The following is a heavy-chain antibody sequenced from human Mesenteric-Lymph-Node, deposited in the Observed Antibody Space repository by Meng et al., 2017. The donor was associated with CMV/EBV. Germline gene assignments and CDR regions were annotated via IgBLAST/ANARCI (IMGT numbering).Heavy chain of an antibody. CDR2: ISYDGSRK. Sequence: GGSLRLSCGASGFTFSNYGMHWVRQAPGKGLEWVAFISYDGSRKYYADSVKGPLTISRDNSKNTLYLQMDSLSAEDSAVYYCAKRYCGGDCFIDAFDIWGQGTMVTVSS. CDR1: GFTFSNYG. CDR3: AKRYCGGDCFIDAFDI. J-gene: IGHJ3*02. D-gene: IGHD2-21*02. V-gene: IGHV3-30*02.